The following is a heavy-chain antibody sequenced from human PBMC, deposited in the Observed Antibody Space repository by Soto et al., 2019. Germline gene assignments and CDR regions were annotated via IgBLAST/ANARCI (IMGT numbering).Heavy chain of an antibody. V-gene: IGHV3-48*02. Sequence: EVQLLESGGGLVQPGGSLRLSCVASGFTFSPYSMIWVRQAPGKGLEWISYITTSSSIIYYADSMRGRFTNSRDNAKNSVYLQMDSLRDEETAVYCCARVRGPTLMTGYFDFWGQGPLVTVSS. CDR1: GFTFSPYS. CDR3: ARVRGPTLMTGYFDF. D-gene: IGHD3-16*01. CDR2: ITTSSSII. J-gene: IGHJ4*02.